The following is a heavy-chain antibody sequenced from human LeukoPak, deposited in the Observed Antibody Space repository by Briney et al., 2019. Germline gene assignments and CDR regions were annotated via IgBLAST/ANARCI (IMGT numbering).Heavy chain of an antibody. D-gene: IGHD6-13*01. Sequence: PGGSLRLSCAASGFTFSSYWMHWVHQAPGKGLVWVSRINHDGSSTNYADSVKGRFTISRDNSKNTLYLQMNSLRAEDTAVYYCARDFRPVVGAAGTFDYWGQGTLVTVSS. CDR1: GFTFSSYW. CDR3: ARDFRPVVGAAGTFDY. V-gene: IGHV3-74*01. CDR2: INHDGSST. J-gene: IGHJ4*02.